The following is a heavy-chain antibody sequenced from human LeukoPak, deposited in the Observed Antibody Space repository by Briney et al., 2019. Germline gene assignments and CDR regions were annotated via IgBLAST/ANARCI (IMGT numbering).Heavy chain of an antibody. CDR1: GGSFSGYY. CDR2: LDHTGST. Sequence: PSETLSLTCSVSGGSFSGYYWSWIRQPPGRGLEWIGQLDHTGSTNYNPSLKSRVTISVDTSNNQFFLKLNSVTTADTAVYYCARSEDRSHFDYWGQGTLVTVSS. CDR3: ARSEDRSHFDY. D-gene: IGHD2-15*01. J-gene: IGHJ4*02. V-gene: IGHV4-34*01.